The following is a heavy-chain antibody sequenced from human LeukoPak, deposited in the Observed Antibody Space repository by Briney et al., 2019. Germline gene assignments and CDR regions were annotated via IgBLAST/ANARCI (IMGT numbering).Heavy chain of an antibody. D-gene: IGHD3-22*01. CDR2: ISSSSSNI. V-gene: IGHV3-21*01. CDR3: ARVSSGYYYGNYYYYMDV. Sequence: GGSLRLSCAASGFTFSSYSMNWVRQAPGKGLEWVSSISSSSSNIYYADSVKGRFTISRDNAKNSLYLQMNSLRAEDTAAYYCARVSSGYYYGNYYYYMDVWGKGTTVTVSS. J-gene: IGHJ6*03. CDR1: GFTFSSYS.